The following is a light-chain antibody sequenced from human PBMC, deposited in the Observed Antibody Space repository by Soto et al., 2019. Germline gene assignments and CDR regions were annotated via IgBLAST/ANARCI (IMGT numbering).Light chain of an antibody. CDR2: KVS. V-gene: IGKV2-30*01. CDR3: MQGAHWPPWT. CDR1: QTLVSSDGNTY. J-gene: IGKJ1*01. Sequence: DVVMTQSPLSLPVTLGQPASISCKSSQTLVSSDGNTYLNWFQQRPGQSPRRLIYKVSNRDSGVQVRVSCSGSGTDFTMKISRVEAGDVGTYYCMQGAHWPPWTFGQGTKVDSK.